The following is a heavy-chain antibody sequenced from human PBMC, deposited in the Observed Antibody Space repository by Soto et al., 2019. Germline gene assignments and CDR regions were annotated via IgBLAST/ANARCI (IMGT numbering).Heavy chain of an antibody. CDR3: ARPQDYDSCGYYRKYYFDY. CDR1: GYTFTSYY. V-gene: IGHV1-46*01. Sequence: ASSVKFSCKASGYTFTSYYMHWVRQAPGQGLDWMGIINPSGGSTSYAQKFQGRVTMTRDTSTSTVYMELSSLRSEDTAVYYCARPQDYDSCGYYRKYYFDYWGQGTLVTVSS. CDR2: INPSGGST. D-gene: IGHD3-22*01. J-gene: IGHJ4*02.